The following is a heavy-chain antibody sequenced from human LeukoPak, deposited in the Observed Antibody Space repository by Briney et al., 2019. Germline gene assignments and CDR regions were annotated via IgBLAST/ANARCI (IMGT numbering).Heavy chain of an antibody. CDR3: AKDWLAAGNY. CDR2: ISYDGSNK. J-gene: IGHJ4*02. V-gene: IGHV3-30*18. D-gene: IGHD6-25*01. Sequence: GGSLRLSCAASGFTFSSYGMHWVRQAPGKGLEWVAVISYDGSNKYYADSVRGRFTISRDNSKNTLYLQMNSLRAEDTAVYYCAKDWLAAGNYWGQGTLVTVSS. CDR1: GFTFSSYG.